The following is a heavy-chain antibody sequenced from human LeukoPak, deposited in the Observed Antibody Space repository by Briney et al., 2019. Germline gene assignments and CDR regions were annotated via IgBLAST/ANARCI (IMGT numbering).Heavy chain of an antibody. CDR2: IFPGYSDT. CDR3: ARRPTSGWNWNDNYFDY. D-gene: IGHD1-1*01. Sequence: GESLKISFEGSGYSLSNYWIGWVRQMPGKGLGSMGIIFPGYSDTRYSPSFQGQVTISADKSISTAYLRWSSLKASDTAMYYCARRPTSGWNWNDNYFDYWGQGTLVTVSS. V-gene: IGHV5-51*01. J-gene: IGHJ4*02. CDR1: GYSLSNYW.